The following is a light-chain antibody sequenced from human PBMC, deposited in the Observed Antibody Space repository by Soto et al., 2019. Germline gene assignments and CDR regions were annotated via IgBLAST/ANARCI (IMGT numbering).Light chain of an antibody. J-gene: IGKJ3*01. CDR2: ATS. V-gene: IGKV1-12*01. Sequence: DIQMAQSPSFVSASVGDRVTITCRASQGISNWLAWYQQKPGKAPKLLIYATSNLQGGVPSRFSGSGSGTDFTLTIGSLQPEDSATYYCQQSSSFPLTFGPGTKVDIK. CDR3: QQSSSFPLT. CDR1: QGISNW.